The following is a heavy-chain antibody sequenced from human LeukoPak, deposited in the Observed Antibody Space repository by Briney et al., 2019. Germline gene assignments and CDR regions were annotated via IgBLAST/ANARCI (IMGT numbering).Heavy chain of an antibody. J-gene: IGHJ4*02. Sequence: ASVKVSCKASGYTFTSYGISWVRQAPGQGLEWMGWISAYNGNTNYAQKLQGRVTMTTDTSTSTVYMELSSLRSEDTAVYYCARATVAGNLYPLRYWGQGTLVTVSS. CDR3: ARATVAGNLYPLRY. D-gene: IGHD6-19*01. CDR2: ISAYNGNT. CDR1: GYTFTSYG. V-gene: IGHV1-18*01.